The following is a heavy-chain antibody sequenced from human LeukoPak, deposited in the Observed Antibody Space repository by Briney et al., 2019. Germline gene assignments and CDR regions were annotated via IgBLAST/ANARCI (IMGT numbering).Heavy chain of an antibody. CDR1: GFTFNNYL. J-gene: IGHJ4*02. D-gene: IGHD3-10*01. CDR3: ARVTHYFASGSLAIYYFDY. Sequence: PGGSLRLSCAASGFTFNNYLMHWVRQAPGKGLVWVSRINYDGSTTTYADSVKGRLTISRDNAKNTLYMQMNSLRAEDTAVYYCARVTHYFASGSLAIYYFDYWGQGTLVTVSS. CDR2: INYDGSTT. V-gene: IGHV3-74*01.